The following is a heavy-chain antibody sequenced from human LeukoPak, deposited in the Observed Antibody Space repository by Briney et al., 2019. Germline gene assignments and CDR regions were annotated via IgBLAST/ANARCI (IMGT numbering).Heavy chain of an antibody. V-gene: IGHV3-21*01. CDR3: AREGIVPAARDYYYYYGMDV. Sequence: TGGSLRLSCAASGFTFSSYSMNWVRQAPGKGLEWVSSISSSSSYIYYADSVKGRFTISGDNAKNSLYLQMNSLRAEDTAVYYCAREGIVPAARDYYYYYGMDVWGKGTTVTVSS. J-gene: IGHJ6*04. D-gene: IGHD2-2*01. CDR2: ISSSSSYI. CDR1: GFTFSSYS.